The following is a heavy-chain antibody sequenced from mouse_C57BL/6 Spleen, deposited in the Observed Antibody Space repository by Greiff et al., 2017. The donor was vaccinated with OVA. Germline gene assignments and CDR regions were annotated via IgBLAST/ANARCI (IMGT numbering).Heavy chain of an antibody. J-gene: IGHJ3*01. D-gene: IGHD1-1*01. Sequence: VQLVESGAELVRPGASVTLSCKASGYTFTDYEMHWVKQTPVHGLEWIGAIDPETGVTAYNQKFKGKAILTADKSSSTAYMELRSLTSEDSAVYYCTSTPTEGPWFAYWGQGTLVTVSA. V-gene: IGHV1-15*01. CDR3: TSTPTEGPWFAY. CDR1: GYTFTDYE. CDR2: IDPETGVT.